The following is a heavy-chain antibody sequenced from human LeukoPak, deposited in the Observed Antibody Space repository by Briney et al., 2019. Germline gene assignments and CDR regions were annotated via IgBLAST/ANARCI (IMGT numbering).Heavy chain of an antibody. CDR1: GGTFSSYA. V-gene: IGHV1-69*13. Sequence: GASVKVSCKASGGTFSSYAISWVRQAPGQGLEWMGGIIPIFGTANYAQKFQGRVTITADESTSTAYMELSSLRSEDTAVYYCAIDLGVDFSDYGDYRHPLHFDYWGQGTLVTVSS. J-gene: IGHJ4*02. CDR3: AIDLGVDFSDYGDYRHPLHFDY. CDR2: IIPIFGTA. D-gene: IGHD4-17*01.